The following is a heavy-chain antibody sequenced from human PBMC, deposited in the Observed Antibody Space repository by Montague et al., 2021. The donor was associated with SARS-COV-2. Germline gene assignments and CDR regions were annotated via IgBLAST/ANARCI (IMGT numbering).Heavy chain of an antibody. CDR3: ARIRYDILTGYQTLFDY. J-gene: IGHJ4*02. Sequence: PVLVKPTQTLTLTCTFSGFSLSTSGMCVSWIRQPPGKALEWLARXDWDDDKYYSTSLKTRLTISKDTSKNQVVLTMTNMDPVDTATYYCARIRYDILTGYQTLFDYWGQGTLVTVSS. V-gene: IGHV2-70*11. D-gene: IGHD3-9*01. CDR2: XDWDDDK. CDR1: GFSLSTSGMC.